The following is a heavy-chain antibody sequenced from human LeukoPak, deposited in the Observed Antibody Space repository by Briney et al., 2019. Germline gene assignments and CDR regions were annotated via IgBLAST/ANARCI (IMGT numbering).Heavy chain of an antibody. CDR2: ISRSGSTK. D-gene: IGHD2-15*01. J-gene: IGHJ6*03. CDR3: ARVLRYCSGGNCYSGGLGYMDV. Sequence: GGSLRLSSAASGFTFSDYNMRWIRQAPGKGLEWVSSISRSGSTKYYADSVKGRFTISRDNAKNSLFLQMNSLRAEDTAVYYCARVLRYCSGGNCYSGGLGYMDVWGKGTTITISS. V-gene: IGHV3-11*01. CDR1: GFTFSDYN.